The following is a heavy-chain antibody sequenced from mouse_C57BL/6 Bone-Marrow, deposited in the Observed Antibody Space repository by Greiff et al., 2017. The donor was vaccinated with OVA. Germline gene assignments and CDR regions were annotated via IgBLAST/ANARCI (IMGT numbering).Heavy chain of an antibody. CDR2: IYPRSGNT. CDR1: GYTFTSYG. CDR3: ARCLYGSREDY. D-gene: IGHD1-1*01. J-gene: IGHJ2*01. V-gene: IGHV1-81*01. Sequence: VQGVESGAELARPGASVKLSCKASGYTFTSYGISWVKQRTGQGLEWIGEIYPRSGNTYYNEKFKGKATLTADKSSSTAYMELRSLTSEDSAVYFCARCLYGSREDYWGQGTTLTVSS.